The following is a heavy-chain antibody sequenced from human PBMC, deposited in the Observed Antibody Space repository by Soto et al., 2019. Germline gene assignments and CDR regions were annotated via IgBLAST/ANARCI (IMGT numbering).Heavy chain of an antibody. CDR2: IYWDDDK. Sequence: QITLKESGPTLVKPTQTLTLTCTFSGFSLSMSGVGVGWIRPPPGKALEWLELIYWDDDKRYSPSLKSRLTINKDTSKNHVVLTMTNMDHVDTATYYCARGLRYCSSTHGPNCFDPWGQGTLVTVSS. D-gene: IGHD2-2*01. CDR1: GFSLSMSGVG. J-gene: IGHJ5*02. CDR3: ARGLRYCSSTHGPNCFDP. V-gene: IGHV2-5*02.